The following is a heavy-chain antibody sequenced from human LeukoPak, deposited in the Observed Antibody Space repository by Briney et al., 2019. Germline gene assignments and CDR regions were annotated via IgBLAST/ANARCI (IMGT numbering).Heavy chain of an antibody. V-gene: IGHV3-66*02. Sequence: GGSLRLSCAASGFTVSSNYMSWVRQAPGKGLEWVSVICSGGSTYYADSVKGRFTISRDNSKNTLYLQMNSLRAEDTAVYYCAKDRRSGYPYYFDYWGQGTLVTVSS. CDR2: ICSGGST. CDR1: GFTVSSNY. CDR3: AKDRRSGYPYYFDY. D-gene: IGHD5-12*01. J-gene: IGHJ4*02.